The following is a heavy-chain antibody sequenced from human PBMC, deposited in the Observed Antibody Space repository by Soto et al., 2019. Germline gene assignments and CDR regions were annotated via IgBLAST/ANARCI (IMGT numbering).Heavy chain of an antibody. CDR2: IIPIFGTA. CDR3: ARDKGKYYYDGSGYAAFDI. V-gene: IGHV1-69*13. CDR1: GGTFSSYA. J-gene: IGHJ3*02. D-gene: IGHD3-22*01. Sequence: ASVKVSCKASGGTFSSYAISWVRQAPGQGLEWMGGIIPIFGTANYAQKFQGRVTITADESTSTAYMELSSLRSEDTAVYYCARDKGKYYYDGSGYAAFDIWGQGTMVTVSS.